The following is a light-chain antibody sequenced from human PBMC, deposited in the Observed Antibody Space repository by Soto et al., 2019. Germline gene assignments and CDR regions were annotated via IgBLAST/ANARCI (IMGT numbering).Light chain of an antibody. CDR2: KAS. CDR1: QSISSY. Sequence: DIQMTQSPSSLSASVGDRVTTTCRASQSISSYLTWYQQKPGKAPKLLIYKASSLESGVPSRFSGSGSGTEFTLTISSLQPNDFPTYYCQQYNSYPWTFGQGTKWIS. J-gene: IGKJ1*01. CDR3: QQYNSYPWT. V-gene: IGKV1-5*03.